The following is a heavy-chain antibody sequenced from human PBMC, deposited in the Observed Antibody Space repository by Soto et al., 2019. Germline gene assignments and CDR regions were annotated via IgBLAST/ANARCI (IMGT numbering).Heavy chain of an antibody. D-gene: IGHD3-16*01. V-gene: IGHV1-8*01. CDR2: MNPNSGNT. CDR3: ASYVRSYYNGMDV. Sequence: QVQLVQSGAEVKKPGASVKVSCKASGYTFSSHDINWVRQATGQGLERMGWMNPNSGNTGYAQKFQGRVTMTRNTSIITAYMELSSLRSEEMAVDYCASYVRSYYNGMDVWGQGTTVTVSS. CDR1: GYTFSSHD. J-gene: IGHJ6*02.